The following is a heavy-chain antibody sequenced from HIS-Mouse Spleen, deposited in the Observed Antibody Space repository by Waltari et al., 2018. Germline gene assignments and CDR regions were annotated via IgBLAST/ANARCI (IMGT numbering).Heavy chain of an antibody. D-gene: IGHD6-13*01. Sequence: QLQLQESGPGLVKPSETLSLTCTVSGGSISSSSYYWGWIRQPPGKGLEWIGSIYYSWSTYPNPYLKSRVTISVDTSKNQFSLKLSSVTAADTAVYYCAREIPYSSSWYDWYFDLWGRGTLVTVSS. CDR3: AREIPYSSSWYDWYFDL. CDR1: GGSISSSSYY. V-gene: IGHV4-39*07. CDR2: IYYSWST. J-gene: IGHJ2*01.